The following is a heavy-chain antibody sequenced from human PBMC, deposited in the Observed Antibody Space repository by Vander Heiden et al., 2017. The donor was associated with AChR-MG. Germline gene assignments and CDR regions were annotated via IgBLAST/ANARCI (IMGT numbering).Heavy chain of an antibody. Sequence: EVQLAESCGGLDQPGRSLTLSCPASGFTFSGSAMHWVRQASGKGLEGVGRIRSKANSYATAYAASVKGRFTISRDDSKNTAYLQMNSLKTEDTAVYYCTRRGGEFDYWGQGTLVTVSS. J-gene: IGHJ4*02. CDR1: GFTFSGSA. V-gene: IGHV3-73*02. D-gene: IGHD2-21*01. CDR2: IRSKANSYAT. CDR3: TRRGGEFDY.